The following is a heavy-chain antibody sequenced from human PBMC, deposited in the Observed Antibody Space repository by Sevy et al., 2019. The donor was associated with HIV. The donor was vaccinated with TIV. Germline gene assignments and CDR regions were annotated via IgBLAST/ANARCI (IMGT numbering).Heavy chain of an antibody. J-gene: IGHJ5*02. CDR3: ARGVDEGYFDSFSSPFDP. D-gene: IGHD3-9*01. CDR2: ISYSGNT. CDR1: GGSISAYY. Sequence: SETLSLTCTVSGGSISAYYWNWIRQPPGKGLEWIGHISYSGNTNYNPSLKGRVAIYVDTSKNQFPLRLSSVTAADTAVYYCARGVDEGYFDSFSSPFDPWGQGTLVTVSS. V-gene: IGHV4-59*03.